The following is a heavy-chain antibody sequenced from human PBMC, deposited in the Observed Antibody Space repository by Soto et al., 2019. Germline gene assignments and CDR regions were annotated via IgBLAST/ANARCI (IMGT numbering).Heavy chain of an antibody. V-gene: IGHV1-69*13. CDR3: ASSKDYYYGMDV. CDR2: IIPIFGTA. J-gene: IGHJ6*02. Sequence: SVKVSCKASGGTFSSYAISWVRQAPGQGLEWMGGIIPIFGTANYAQKFQGRVTITADESTSTAYMELSSLRSEDTAVYYCASSKDYYYGMDVWGQGTTVTVSS. CDR1: GGTFSSYA.